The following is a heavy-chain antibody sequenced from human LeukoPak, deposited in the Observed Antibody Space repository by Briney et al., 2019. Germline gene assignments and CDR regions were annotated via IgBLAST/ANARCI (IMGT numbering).Heavy chain of an antibody. CDR3: ARDLSEYYFDY. J-gene: IGHJ4*02. CDR2: IYYSGST. CDR1: GGSISSYY. Sequence: SETLSLTCTVSGGSISSYYWSWIRQPPGKGLEWIGYIYYSGSTNYNPSLKSRVTISVDTSKNQFSLKLSSVTAEDTAVYYCARDLSEYYFDYWGQGTLVTVSS. V-gene: IGHV4-59*01. D-gene: IGHD6-25*01.